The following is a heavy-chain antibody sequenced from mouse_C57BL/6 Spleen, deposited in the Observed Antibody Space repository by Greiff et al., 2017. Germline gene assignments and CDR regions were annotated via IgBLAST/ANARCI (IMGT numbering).Heavy chain of an antibody. CDR3: ATLVGYGAMDY. CDR1: GYSITSGYY. V-gene: IGHV3-6*01. D-gene: IGHD2-2*01. Sequence: ESGPGLVKPSQSLSLTCSVTGYSITSGYYWNWIRQFPGNKLEWMGYISYDGSNNYNPSRKNRISITRDTSKNQFFLKLNSVTTEDTATYYCATLVGYGAMDYWGQGTSVTVSS. CDR2: ISYDGSN. J-gene: IGHJ4*01.